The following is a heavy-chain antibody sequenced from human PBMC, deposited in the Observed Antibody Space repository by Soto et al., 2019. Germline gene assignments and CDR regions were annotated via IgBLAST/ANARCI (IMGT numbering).Heavy chain of an antibody. V-gene: IGHV4-59*01. J-gene: IGHJ4*02. CDR2: IYYSGST. D-gene: IGHD6-19*01. CDR1: GGSISSYY. Sequence: SETLSLTCTVSGGSISSYYWSWIRQPPGKGLEWIGYIYYSGSTNYNPSLKSRVTISVDTSKNQFSLKLSSVTAADTAVYYCARGIAVAGNFDYWGQGTLVNVSS. CDR3: ARGIAVAGNFDY.